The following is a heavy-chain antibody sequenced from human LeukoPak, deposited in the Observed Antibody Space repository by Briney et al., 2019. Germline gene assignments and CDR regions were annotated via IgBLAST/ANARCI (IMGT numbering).Heavy chain of an antibody. D-gene: IGHD3-10*01. CDR1: GGTFSSYA. CDR3: ARGSSRYYYGSGSYHNWFDP. CDR2: IIPIFGTA. Sequence: SVKVSCKASGGTFSSYAISWVRQAPGQGLEWMGGIIPIFGTANYAQKFQGRVTITADESTSTAYMELSSLRSEDTAVYYCARGSSRYYYGSGSYHNWFDPWGQGTLVTVSS. V-gene: IGHV1-69*13. J-gene: IGHJ5*02.